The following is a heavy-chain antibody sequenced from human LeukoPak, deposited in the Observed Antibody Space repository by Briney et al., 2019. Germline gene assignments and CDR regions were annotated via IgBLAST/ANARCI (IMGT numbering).Heavy chain of an antibody. CDR1: GGSISSSSYY. Sequence: PSETLSLTCTVSGGSISSSSYYWGWIRQPPGKGLEWIGSIYYSGSTYYNPSLKSRVTISVDTSKNQFSLKLSSVTAADTAVYYCARDTKYYDILTGYHNRYYFDYWGQGTLVTVSS. V-gene: IGHV4-39*07. D-gene: IGHD3-9*01. J-gene: IGHJ4*02. CDR3: ARDTKYYDILTGYHNRYYFDY. CDR2: IYYSGST.